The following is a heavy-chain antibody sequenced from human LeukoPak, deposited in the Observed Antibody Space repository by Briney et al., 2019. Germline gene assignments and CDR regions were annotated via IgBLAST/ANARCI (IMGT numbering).Heavy chain of an antibody. J-gene: IGHJ3*02. Sequence: GGSLRLSCAASGFTFSSYSMNWVRQAPGKGLEWVSSISSSSSYIYYADSVKGRFTISRDNAKNSLYLQMNSLRAEDTAVYYCARDRDYDFWSGYWPDALDIWGQGTMVTVSS. CDR2: ISSSSSYI. CDR3: ARDRDYDFWSGYWPDALDI. CDR1: GFTFSSYS. V-gene: IGHV3-21*01. D-gene: IGHD3-3*01.